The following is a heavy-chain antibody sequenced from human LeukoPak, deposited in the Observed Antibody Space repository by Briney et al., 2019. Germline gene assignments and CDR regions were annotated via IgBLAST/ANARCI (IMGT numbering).Heavy chain of an antibody. CDR3: TTENPMEGTGFDP. D-gene: IGHD2-8*02. CDR1: GFTFSNAW. CDR2: IKSKTDGGTT. Sequence: GGSLRLSCAASGFTFSNAWMSWVRQAPGKGLEWVGRIKSKTDGGTTDYAAPVKGRFTISRDDSKNTLYLQMNSLKTEDTAVYYCTTENPMEGTGFDPWAREPWSPSPQ. V-gene: IGHV3-15*01. J-gene: IGHJ5*02.